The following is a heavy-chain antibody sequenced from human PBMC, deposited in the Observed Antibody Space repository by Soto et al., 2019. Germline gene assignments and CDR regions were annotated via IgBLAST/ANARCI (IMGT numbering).Heavy chain of an antibody. CDR3: ARVEMATIKGNAFDI. CDR2: INPSGGST. D-gene: IGHD5-12*01. V-gene: IGHV1-46*01. Sequence: QVQLVQSGAEVKKPGASVKVSCKASGYTFTSYYMYWVRQAPGQGLEWMGIINPSGGSTSYAQKFQGRVTXTXXXSXCTVYMELSSLRSEDTAVYYCARVEMATIKGNAFDIWGQGTMVTVSS. J-gene: IGHJ3*02. CDR1: GYTFTSYY.